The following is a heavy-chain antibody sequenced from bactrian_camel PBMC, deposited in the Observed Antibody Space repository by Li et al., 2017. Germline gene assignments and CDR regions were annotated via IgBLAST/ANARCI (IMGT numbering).Heavy chain of an antibody. J-gene: IGHJ4*01. CDR1: GITTTRYC. Sequence: HVQLVESGGDSVQAGGSLRLACLTSGITTTRYCMAWLRQGTGKRREMVAGLYTGSGHTVYADSVKGRFTISKDNAKSTLYLQMDSLKPEDTAMYYCAKDLRFSSGKCWEYGGSWLACGIGARGPRSPSP. V-gene: IGHV3S1*01. CDR2: LYTGSGHT. CDR3: AKDLRFSSGKCWEYGGSWLACG. D-gene: IGHD2*01.